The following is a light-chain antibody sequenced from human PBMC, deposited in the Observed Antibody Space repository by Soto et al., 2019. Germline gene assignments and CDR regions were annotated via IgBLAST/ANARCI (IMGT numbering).Light chain of an antibody. V-gene: IGKV1-5*03. Sequence: DIQMTQSPSTLSASVGDRVIITCRASQSIDRWLAWYQQRPGKAPKLLIYKASILESGVPSRFSGSGSVTEFTLAISSLQPDDFATYYCQRYNSYSRTFGQGTKLEIK. CDR1: QSIDRW. CDR3: QRYNSYSRT. J-gene: IGKJ2*01. CDR2: KAS.